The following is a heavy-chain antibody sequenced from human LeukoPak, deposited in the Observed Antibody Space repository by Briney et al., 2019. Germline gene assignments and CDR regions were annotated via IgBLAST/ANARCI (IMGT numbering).Heavy chain of an antibody. CDR1: GFTFTSYV. Sequence: GGSLRLSCAASGFTFTSYVMTWVRQAPEKGLEWVSAVTSGGSTFDADSVKGRFTISRDNSKNTLYLQMNSLRAEDTAVYYCANYLRQLPFDYWGQGTLVTVSS. CDR3: ANYLRQLPFDY. V-gene: IGHV3-23*01. J-gene: IGHJ4*02. D-gene: IGHD2-2*01. CDR2: VTSGGST.